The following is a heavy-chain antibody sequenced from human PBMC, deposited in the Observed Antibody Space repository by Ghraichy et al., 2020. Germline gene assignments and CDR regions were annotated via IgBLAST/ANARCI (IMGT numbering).Heavy chain of an antibody. V-gene: IGHV3-30*02. CDR1: GFDITTYG. D-gene: IGHD1-26*01. CDR2: MRNDGSNR. Sequence: GGSLRLSCVASGFDITTYGIHWVRQAPGKGLEWITFMRNDGSNRDYVDSVKGRFSVSRDDSENTLHLEMKSLRAGDTAVYYCARERQVGDYYYYYAMDVWGQGTTVTVSS. CDR3: ARERQVGDYYYYYAMDV. J-gene: IGHJ6*02.